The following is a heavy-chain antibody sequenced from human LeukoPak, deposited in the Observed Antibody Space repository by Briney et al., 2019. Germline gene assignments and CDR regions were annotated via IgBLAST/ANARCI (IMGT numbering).Heavy chain of an antibody. CDR2: INTNTGNP. J-gene: IGHJ6*02. Sequence: WINTNTGNPTYAQGFTGRFVFSLDTSVSTAYLQISSLKAEDTAVYYCARAHPYYYYGMDVWGQGTTVTVSS. CDR3: ARAHPYYYYGMDV. V-gene: IGHV7-4-1*02.